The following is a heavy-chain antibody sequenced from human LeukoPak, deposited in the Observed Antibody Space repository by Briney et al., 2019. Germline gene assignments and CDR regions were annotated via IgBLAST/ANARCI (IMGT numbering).Heavy chain of an antibody. J-gene: IGHJ3*02. D-gene: IGHD4-17*01. CDR2: INSDGSST. V-gene: IGHV3-74*01. CDR3: ATQTDYGNFDI. Sequence: PGGSLRLSCAASGFTFSSYWMHWVRQAPGKGLVWVSRINSDGSSTSYADSVKGRFTISRDNAKNTLYLQMNSLRAEDTAVHYCATQTDYGNFDIWGQGTMVTVSS. CDR1: GFTFSSYW.